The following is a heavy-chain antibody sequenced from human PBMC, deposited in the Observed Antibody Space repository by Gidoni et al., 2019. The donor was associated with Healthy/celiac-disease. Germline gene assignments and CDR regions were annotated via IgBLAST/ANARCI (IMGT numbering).Heavy chain of an antibody. Sequence: EVQLVETGGGWVQPGGSLRLSCAAAGFHVSSTDMSWVRQAPGKWLAWVSVIYSGGSTYSADSVKGRFTISRDNSKNTLYLQMNSLRAEDTAVYYCARSTPTYYYDSSGPFDYLGQGTLVTVSS. CDR2: IYSGGST. J-gene: IGHJ4*02. V-gene: IGHV3-66*01. CDR3: ARSTPTYYYDSSGPFDY. CDR1: GFHVSSTD. D-gene: IGHD3-22*01.